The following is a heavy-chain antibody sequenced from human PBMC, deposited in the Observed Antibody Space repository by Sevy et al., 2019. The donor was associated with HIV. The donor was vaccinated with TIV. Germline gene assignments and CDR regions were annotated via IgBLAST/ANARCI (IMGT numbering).Heavy chain of an antibody. D-gene: IGHD3-22*01. V-gene: IGHV3-9*01. CDR3: ASDWESDSVGYYYFET. CDR2: VSWNSAHR. J-gene: IGHJ4*02. CDR1: EVDFDNHA. Sequence: GGSLRLSCRGTEVDFDNHAMHWVRQVPGKGLEWVSGVSWNSAHRDYADAVKGRFTVSKDNANRSLYLQMNNLTIEDTGFYYCASDWESDSVGYYYFETWGQGVVVTVSS.